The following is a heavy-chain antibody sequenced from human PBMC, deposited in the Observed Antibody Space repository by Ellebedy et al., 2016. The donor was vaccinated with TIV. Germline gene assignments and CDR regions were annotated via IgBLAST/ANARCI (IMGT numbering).Heavy chain of an antibody. Sequence: ETLSLXCAVYGGSFSGYYWSWIRQPPGKGLEWVANIKQDGSEKYFLDSVKGRFTISRDNAKNSLYLQMNNLRAEDTAVYYCARSWSVLLISHDYWGQGTLVTVSS. V-gene: IGHV3-7*01. D-gene: IGHD3-10*01. CDR2: IKQDGSEK. J-gene: IGHJ4*02. CDR3: ARSWSVLLISHDY. CDR1: GGSFSGYY.